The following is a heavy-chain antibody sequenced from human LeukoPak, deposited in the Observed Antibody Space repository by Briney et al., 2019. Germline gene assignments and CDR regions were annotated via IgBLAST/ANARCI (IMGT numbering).Heavy chain of an antibody. J-gene: IGHJ4*02. CDR3: TRENRPFCPFAY. Sequence: PSETLSLTCGVSGGSIDITNYWSWVRQAPGKGLEWIGEISHDGTTNYNPSLRSRVAMSLDRANNPFSLSLTSATAADTAVYYCTRENRPFCPFAYWGQGVLVTVSS. CDR2: ISHDGTT. D-gene: IGHD2/OR15-2a*01. V-gene: IGHV4-4*02. CDR1: GGSIDITNY.